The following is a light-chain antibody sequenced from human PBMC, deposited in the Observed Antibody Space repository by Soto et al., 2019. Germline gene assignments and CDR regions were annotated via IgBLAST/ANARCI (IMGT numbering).Light chain of an antibody. Sequence: QSVLTQPPSVSEAPGQRGTISCTGSSSNIGAGYEAHWYQQVPGTAPKLLIYENNNRPSGVPDRFSGSKSGTSASLAITGLQAEDEAESYCQSYDSSLSGYVFGTGTKLTVL. CDR1: SSNIGAGYE. CDR2: ENN. J-gene: IGLJ1*01. V-gene: IGLV1-40*01. CDR3: QSYDSSLSGYV.